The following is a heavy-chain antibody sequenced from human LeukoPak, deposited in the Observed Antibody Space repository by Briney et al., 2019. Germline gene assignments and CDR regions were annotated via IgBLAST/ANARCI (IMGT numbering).Heavy chain of an antibody. Sequence: PSETLSLTCIVSGHSISSGYYWGWIRPTPGKGLEWIGSIYHSVTTFYNPSFKSRVTISLDASKNQFSLRLSSVTAADTAVYYCARGLGYFDYWGQGTLVTVSS. D-gene: IGHD3-16*01. CDR3: ARGLGYFDY. J-gene: IGHJ4*02. CDR2: IYHSVTT. V-gene: IGHV4-38-2*02. CDR1: GHSISSGYY.